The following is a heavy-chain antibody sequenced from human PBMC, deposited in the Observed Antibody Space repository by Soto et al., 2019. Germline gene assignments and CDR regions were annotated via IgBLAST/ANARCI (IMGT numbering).Heavy chain of an antibody. V-gene: IGHV3-30-3*01. CDR1: GFTFSSYA. J-gene: IGHJ4*02. CDR2: ISYDGSNK. Sequence: QVQLVESGGGVVQPGRSLRLSCAASGFTFSSYAMHWVRQAPGKGLEWVAVISYDGSNKYYADSVKGRFTISRDNSKNTLYLQMNSLRAEDTAVYYCARDNGDYYFDYWGQATLVTFSS. D-gene: IGHD4-17*01. CDR3: ARDNGDYYFDY.